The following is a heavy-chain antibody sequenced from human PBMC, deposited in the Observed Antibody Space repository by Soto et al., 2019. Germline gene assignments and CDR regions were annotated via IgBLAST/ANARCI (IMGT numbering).Heavy chain of an antibody. Sequence: ASVKVSCKASGYTFSSYYMHWVRQAPGQGLEWMGIINPSGGSTSYAQKFQGRVTMTRDTSTSTVYMELSSLRSEDTAVYYCARDPSVLMVYAIRSYYYYGMDVWG. CDR1: GYTFSSYY. CDR3: ARDPSVLMVYAIRSYYYYGMDV. D-gene: IGHD2-8*01. J-gene: IGHJ6*02. CDR2: INPSGGST. V-gene: IGHV1-46*01.